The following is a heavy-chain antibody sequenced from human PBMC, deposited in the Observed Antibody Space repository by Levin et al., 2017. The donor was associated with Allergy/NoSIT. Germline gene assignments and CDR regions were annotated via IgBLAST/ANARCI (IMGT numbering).Heavy chain of an antibody. V-gene: IGHV3-7*01. CDR2: IKQDGSDK. Sequence: PGGSLRLSCAASGFTVRTFWMSWVRQAPGKGPEWVANIKQDGSDKYYVDSVEGRFTVSRDNAKNSLYLQMNSLRVEDTAVYYCARDHDGEDEYFDFWGQGTLVTVSS. D-gene: IGHD3-10*01. CDR3: ARDHDGEDEYFDF. J-gene: IGHJ4*02. CDR1: GFTVRTFW.